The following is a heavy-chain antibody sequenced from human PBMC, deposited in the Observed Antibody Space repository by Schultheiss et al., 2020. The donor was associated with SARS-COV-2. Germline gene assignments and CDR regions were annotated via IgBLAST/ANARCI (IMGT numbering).Heavy chain of an antibody. Sequence: GGSLRLSCAASGFTFSSYDMHWVRQATGKGLEWVSAIGTAGDTYYPGSVKGRFTISRENAKNSLYLQMNSLRAGDTAVYYCARAVGDCTYDYWGQGTLVTVSS. V-gene: IGHV3-13*01. D-gene: IGHD2-21*02. J-gene: IGHJ4*02. CDR3: ARAVGDCTYDY. CDR2: IGTAGDT. CDR1: GFTFSSYD.